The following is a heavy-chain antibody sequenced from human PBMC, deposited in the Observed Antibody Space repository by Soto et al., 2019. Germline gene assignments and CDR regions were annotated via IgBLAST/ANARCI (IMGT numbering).Heavy chain of an antibody. J-gene: IGHJ1*01. V-gene: IGHV1-69*13. D-gene: IGHD3-3*01. CDR1: GGTFSSYA. CDR2: IIPIFGTA. CDR3: ARGGPYDFWSRYNPERYETEYIQH. Sequence: SVKVSCKASGGTFSSYAISWVRQAPGQGLEWMGGIIPIFGTANYAQKFQGRVTITADESTSTAYMEPSSLRSEDTAVYYCARGGPYDFWSRYNPERYETEYIQHWGQGTPVTVSS.